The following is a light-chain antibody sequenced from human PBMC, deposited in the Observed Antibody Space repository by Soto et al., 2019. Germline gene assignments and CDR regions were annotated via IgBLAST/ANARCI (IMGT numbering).Light chain of an antibody. CDR2: DAS. CDR3: QHYNSYSEA. CDR1: QSVRSW. Sequence: DIQMTQSPSTLSASVGDRVTITCRASQSVRSWLAWYQQKPGRAPKFLIYDASSLESGVPSRCSGSGSATEFTLTISSLQPDDFATYYCQHYNSYSEAFGQGTRLEIK. V-gene: IGKV1-5*01. J-gene: IGKJ5*01.